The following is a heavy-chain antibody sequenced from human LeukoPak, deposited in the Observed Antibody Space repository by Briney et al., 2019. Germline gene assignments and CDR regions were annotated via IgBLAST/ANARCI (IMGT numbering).Heavy chain of an antibody. J-gene: IGHJ3*01. CDR2: IFITRKT. Sequence: SETLSLTCSVSGDSISSGGYYWSWIRQHPGKGLEWIGRIFITRKTTYNPSLESRVTISVDKSKNQFSLKLNSVSATDTAVYYCARSPAGNSFDVWGQGTVVIVSS. D-gene: IGHD2/OR15-2a*01. V-gene: IGHV4-61*02. CDR1: GDSISSGGYY. CDR3: ARSPAGNSFDV.